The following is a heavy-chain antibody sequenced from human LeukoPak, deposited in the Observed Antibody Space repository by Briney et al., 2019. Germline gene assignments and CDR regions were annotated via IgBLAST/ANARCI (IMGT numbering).Heavy chain of an antibody. CDR3: ARGAAYYDFWSGYLQPYMDV. J-gene: IGHJ6*03. Sequence: ASVKVSCKASGYTFTGYYMHWVRQAPGQGLEWMGWINPNSGGTNYAQKFQGRVTMTRDTSISTAYMELSRLRSDDTAVYYCARGAAYYDFWSGYLQPYMDVWGKGTTVIVSS. CDR2: INPNSGGT. D-gene: IGHD3-3*01. V-gene: IGHV1-2*02. CDR1: GYTFTGYY.